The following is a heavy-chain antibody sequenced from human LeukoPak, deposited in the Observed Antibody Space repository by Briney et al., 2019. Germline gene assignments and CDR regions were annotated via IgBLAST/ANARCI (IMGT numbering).Heavy chain of an antibody. CDR2: ITSNGGEK. J-gene: IGHJ6*03. CDR3: ARCRGRDLHYYYYFDV. CDR1: GFTFSGYT. Sequence: GGSLRPSCAVSGFTFSGYTMHWVRQAPGKGLEYVSAITSNGGEKYYANSVKGRITISRDNSQNTLYLQMSSLRAEDTAVYYCARCRGRDLHYYYYFDVWGKGATVTVAS. V-gene: IGHV3-64*01. D-gene: IGHD3/OR15-3a*01.